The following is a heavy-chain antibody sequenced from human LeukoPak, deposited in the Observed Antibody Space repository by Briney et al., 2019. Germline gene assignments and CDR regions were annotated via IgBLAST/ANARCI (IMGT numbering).Heavy chain of an antibody. V-gene: IGHV3-23*01. Sequence: GGSLRLSCAASGFTFSSYAMSWVRQAPGKGLEWVSAISGSGGSTYYADSVKGRFTISRDNSKNTVYLQMNSLRAEDTAVYYCAEGFSRGWSIDYWGQGTLVTVSS. CDR3: AEGFSRGWSIDY. J-gene: IGHJ4*02. CDR2: ISGSGGST. CDR1: GFTFSSYA. D-gene: IGHD6-19*01.